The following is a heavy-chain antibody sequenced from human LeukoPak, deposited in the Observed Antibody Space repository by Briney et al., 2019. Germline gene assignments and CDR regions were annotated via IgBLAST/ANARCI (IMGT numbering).Heavy chain of an antibody. V-gene: IGHV3-21*01. CDR1: GFNLNSYM. CDR3: ARGPMIKVVSNFDY. D-gene: IGHD3-22*01. Sequence: GGSLRLSCAASGFNLNSYMLNWVRQAPGKGLEWVSSISSTGSYIYYADSVKGRFTISRDNAKNSLYLQVNSLRAEDTAVYDCARGPMIKVVSNFDYWGQGTLVTVSS. J-gene: IGHJ4*02. CDR2: ISSTGSYI.